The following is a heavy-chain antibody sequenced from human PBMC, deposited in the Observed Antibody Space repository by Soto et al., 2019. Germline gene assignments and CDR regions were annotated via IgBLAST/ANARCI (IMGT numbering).Heavy chain of an antibody. D-gene: IGHD1-26*01. J-gene: IGHJ3*02. CDR2: IYHSGST. Sequence: PSETLSLTCAVSGGSISSSNWWSWVRQPPGKGLEWIGEIYHSGSTNYNPSLKSRVTISVDKSKNQFSLKLSSVTAADTAVYYCAREGGSYYPNAFDIWGQGTMVTVSS. CDR3: AREGGSYYPNAFDI. V-gene: IGHV4-4*02. CDR1: GGSISSSNW.